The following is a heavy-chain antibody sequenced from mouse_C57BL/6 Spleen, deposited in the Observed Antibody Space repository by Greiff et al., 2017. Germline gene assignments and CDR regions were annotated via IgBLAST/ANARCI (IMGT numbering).Heavy chain of an antibody. Sequence: DVMLVESGGGLVQPKGSLKLSCAASGFSFNTYAMNWVRQAPGKGLEWVARIRSKSNNYATYYADSVKDRFTISRDDSESMLYLQMNNLKTEDTAMYYCVRRGLGYYAMDYWGQGTSVTVSS. CDR1: GFSFNTYA. V-gene: IGHV10-1*01. CDR2: IRSKSNNYAT. J-gene: IGHJ4*01. CDR3: VRRGLGYYAMDY.